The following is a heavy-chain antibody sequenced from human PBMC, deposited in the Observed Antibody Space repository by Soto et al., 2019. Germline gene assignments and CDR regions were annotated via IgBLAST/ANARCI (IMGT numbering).Heavy chain of an antibody. CDR3: ASSVQQLVFYYYGMDV. V-gene: IGHV1-3*01. J-gene: IGHJ6*02. Sequence: ASVKVSCKASGYTFTSYAMHWVRQAPGQRLEWMGWINAGNGNTKYSQKFQGRVTITRDTSASTAYMELSSLRSEDTAVYYCASSVQQLVFYYYGMDVWGQGTTVTVSS. CDR1: GYTFTSYA. CDR2: INAGNGNT. D-gene: IGHD6-13*01.